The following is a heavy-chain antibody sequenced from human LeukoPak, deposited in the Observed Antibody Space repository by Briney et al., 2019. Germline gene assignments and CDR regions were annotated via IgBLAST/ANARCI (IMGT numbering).Heavy chain of an antibody. Sequence: SETLSLTCTVSGGSISSSSYYWGWIRQPPGKGLEWIGSIYYSGSTYYNPSLKSRVTISVDTSKNQFSLKLSSVTAADTAVYYCARDGPPVYGWGQGTLVTVSS. D-gene: IGHD3-10*01. V-gene: IGHV4-39*07. CDR2: IYYSGST. J-gene: IGHJ4*02. CDR3: ARDGPPVYG. CDR1: GGSISSSSYY.